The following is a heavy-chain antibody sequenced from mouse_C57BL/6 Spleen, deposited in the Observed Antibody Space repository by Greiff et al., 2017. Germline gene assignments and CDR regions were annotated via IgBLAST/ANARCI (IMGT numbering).Heavy chain of an antibody. D-gene: IGHD1-1*01. Sequence: QVQLKQSGAELVRPGASVTLSCKASGYTFTDYEMHWVKQTPVHGLEWIGAIDPETGGTAYNQKFKGKAILTADKSSSTAYMELRSLTSEDSAVYYCTRASSGSRRWYTMGYRGQGTSETVSS. CDR2: IDPETGGT. CDR3: TRASSGSRRWYTMGY. J-gene: IGHJ4*01. CDR1: GYTFTDYE. V-gene: IGHV1-15*01.